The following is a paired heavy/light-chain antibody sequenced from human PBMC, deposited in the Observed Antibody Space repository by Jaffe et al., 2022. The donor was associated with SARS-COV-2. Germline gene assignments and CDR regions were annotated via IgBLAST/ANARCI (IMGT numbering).Light chain of an antibody. Sequence: DIQMTQSPSSLSASVGDRVTITCRASQDINNYLAWYQQKPGKVPKLLIYAASTLQSGVPSRFSGTGSGTDFTLTISSLQPEDVATYYCQNYNSAPYTFGQGTMLEIK. J-gene: IGKJ2*01. CDR3: QNYNSAPYT. CDR2: AAS. V-gene: IGKV1-27*01. CDR1: QDINNY.
Heavy chain of an antibody. V-gene: IGHV3-30*04. CDR1: GFAFSSYT. Sequence: QVQLVESGGGVVQPGRSLRLSCAASGFAFSSYTIHWVRQAPGKGLEWVALVSYDGSNKYYADSVKGRFTISRDNSKNMLYLQMNGLRAEDTAVYYCARVGWGFDAFDIWGQGTVVTVSS. CDR2: VSYDGSNK. D-gene: IGHD7-27*01. J-gene: IGHJ3*02. CDR3: ARVGWGFDAFDI.